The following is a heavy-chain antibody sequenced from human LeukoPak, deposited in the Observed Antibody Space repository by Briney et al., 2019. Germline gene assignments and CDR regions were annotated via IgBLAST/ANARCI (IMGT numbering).Heavy chain of an antibody. CDR3: AKGGSSGWTYYFDY. CDR2: INPNSGGT. D-gene: IGHD6-19*01. CDR1: GYTFTGYY. J-gene: IGHJ4*02. V-gene: IGHV1-2*02. Sequence: ASVKVSCKASGYTFTGYYMHWVRQAPGQGLEWMGWINPNSGGTNYAQKFQGRVTMTRDTSISTAYMELSRLRSNDTAVYYCAKGGSSGWTYYFDYWGQGTLVTVSS.